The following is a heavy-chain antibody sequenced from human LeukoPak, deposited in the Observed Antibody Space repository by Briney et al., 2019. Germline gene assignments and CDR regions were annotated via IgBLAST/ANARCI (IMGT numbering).Heavy chain of an antibody. CDR1: GYSLSSGYY. V-gene: IGHV4-38-2*01. J-gene: IGHJ4*02. Sequence: PGTPSLSCAVSGYSLSSGYYWGWTPQPPGKGLEWIGNIYHRGSTYYNPSLETRVTISLDPSKNHFSLRVASVPAADTAIYYCAKVKTGSSADPFDFWGQGTLVTVSS. CDR3: AKVKTGSSADPFDF. CDR2: IYHRGST. D-gene: IGHD1-26*01.